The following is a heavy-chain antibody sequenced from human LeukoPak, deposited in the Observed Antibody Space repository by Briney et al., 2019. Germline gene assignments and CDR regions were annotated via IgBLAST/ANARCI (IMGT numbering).Heavy chain of an antibody. J-gene: IGHJ6*02. CDR3: AKGDFYGDYPYGMDV. CDR2: IGGSGGTT. Sequence: GGSLRLSCAASGFTFSTYAVSWVRQAPGEGLEWVSAIGGSGGTTYYADSVKGRFTISRDNSKSTLYLQMNSLRAEDTAVYYCAKGDFYGDYPYGMDVWGQGTTVTVSS. CDR1: GFTFSTYA. D-gene: IGHD3-3*01. V-gene: IGHV3-23*01.